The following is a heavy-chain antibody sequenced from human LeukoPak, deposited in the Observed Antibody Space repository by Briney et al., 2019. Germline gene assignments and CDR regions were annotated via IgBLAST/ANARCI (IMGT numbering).Heavy chain of an antibody. Sequence: SETLSLTCAVYGGSFSGYYWSWIRQPPGKGLEGIGEINHSGSTNYNPSLKSRVTISVDTPKNQFSLRLRAVTAADAARYYCARGKSRASHIDYWGPGTLVTASS. CDR1: GGSFSGYY. V-gene: IGHV4-34*01. CDR2: INHSGST. J-gene: IGHJ4*02. CDR3: ARGKSRASHIDY.